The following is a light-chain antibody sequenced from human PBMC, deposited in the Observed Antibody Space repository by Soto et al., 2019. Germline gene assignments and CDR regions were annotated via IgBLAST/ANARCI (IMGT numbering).Light chain of an antibody. CDR1: SSDVGAYNA. V-gene: IGLV2-11*01. CDR3: FSYAGNYIYV. J-gene: IGLJ1*01. CDR2: DVT. Sequence: QSARPQPRSVSVSPGQSVTVSCTGTSSDVGAYNAVSWYQQNPGKAPKFMIYDVTKRPSGVPDRFSGSKSGNTASLTISGLQAEDEADYYCFSYAGNYIYVFGTGTKVTVL.